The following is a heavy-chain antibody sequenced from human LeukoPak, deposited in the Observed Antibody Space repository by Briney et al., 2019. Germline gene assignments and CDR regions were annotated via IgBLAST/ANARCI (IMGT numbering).Heavy chain of an antibody. CDR2: IYYSGST. CDR1: GGSISSSSYY. D-gene: IGHD1-7*01. V-gene: IGHV4-39*01. CDR3: ARRSSMSDAFFDY. J-gene: IGHJ4*02. Sequence: SETLSLTRTVSGGSISSSSYYWGWIRQPPGKGLEWIGSIYYSGSTYYNPSLKSRVTISVDTSKNQFSLKLSSVTAADTAVYYCARRSSMSDAFFDYWGQGTLVTVSS.